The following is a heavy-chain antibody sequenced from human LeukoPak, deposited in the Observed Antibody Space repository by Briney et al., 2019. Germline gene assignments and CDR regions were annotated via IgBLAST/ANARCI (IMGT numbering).Heavy chain of an antibody. D-gene: IGHD3-16*01. J-gene: IGHJ4*02. Sequence: SETLSLTCAVSGGSISSSNWWSWVRQPPGKGLEWIGEIYHSGSINYNPSLKSRVTISVDKSKNQFSLKLGSVTAADTAVYYCARVKSYVLSSFDYWGQGTLVTVSS. CDR3: ARVKSYVLSSFDY. CDR2: IYHSGSI. CDR1: GGSISSSNW. V-gene: IGHV4-4*02.